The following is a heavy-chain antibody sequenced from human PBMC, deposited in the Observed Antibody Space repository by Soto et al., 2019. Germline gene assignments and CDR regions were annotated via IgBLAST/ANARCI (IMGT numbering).Heavy chain of an antibody. J-gene: IGHJ4*02. CDR2: IYYSGTT. D-gene: IGHD1-26*01. Sequence: QVQLQESGPGLVKPSDTLSLTCAVSGYSISSSNWWGWIRQPPGKGLEWIGYIYYSGTTYYNPSLKSXATASXXTSKNQFSLKLTSVTAVDTAVYYCARREIQGPIDYWGQGTLVTVSS. CDR3: ARREIQGPIDY. CDR1: GYSISSSNW. V-gene: IGHV4-28*01.